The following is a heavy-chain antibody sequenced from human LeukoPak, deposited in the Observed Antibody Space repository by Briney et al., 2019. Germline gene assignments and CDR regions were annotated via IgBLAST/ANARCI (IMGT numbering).Heavy chain of an antibody. CDR2: IIPIFGTA. CDR1: GGTFSSYA. CDR3: ARDRGIAVAGTGTD. J-gene: IGHJ4*02. Sequence: SVKVSCKASGGTFSSYAISWVRQAPGEGLEWMGGIIPIFGTANYAQKFQGRVTITADESTSTAYMELSSLRSEDTAVYYCARDRGIAVAGTGTDWGQGTLVTVSS. V-gene: IGHV1-69*13. D-gene: IGHD6-19*01.